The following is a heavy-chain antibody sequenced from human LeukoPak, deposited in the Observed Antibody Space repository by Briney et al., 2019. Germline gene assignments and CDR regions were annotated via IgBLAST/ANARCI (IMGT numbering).Heavy chain of an antibody. V-gene: IGHV3-23*01. CDR2: LSTSGGAT. D-gene: IGHD3-16*01. Sequence: GGSLRLSCSVAASGFSISHYSMNWGRQAPGKGLEWGSGLSTSGGATYYADSVKGRFTISRDNSKNTLYLQMNSLRAEHTAVYYCAKVGGPYYSSYYMDVWGTGTTVTVSS. CDR1: GFSISHYS. CDR3: AKVGGPYYSSYYMDV. J-gene: IGHJ6*03.